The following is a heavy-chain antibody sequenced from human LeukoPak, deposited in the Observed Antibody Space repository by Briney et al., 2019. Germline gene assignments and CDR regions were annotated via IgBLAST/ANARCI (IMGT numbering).Heavy chain of an antibody. CDR3: ARREKSPYYFDY. CDR2: IYYSGST. Sequence: PSETLSLTCTVSGGSISSYYWSWIRQPPGKGLEWIGYIYYSGSTNYNPSLKRRGTISVETSKNQVSLKLSSVTAAATAVYYCARREKSPYYFDYWGQGTLVTVSS. CDR1: GGSISSYY. J-gene: IGHJ4*02. V-gene: IGHV4-59*01.